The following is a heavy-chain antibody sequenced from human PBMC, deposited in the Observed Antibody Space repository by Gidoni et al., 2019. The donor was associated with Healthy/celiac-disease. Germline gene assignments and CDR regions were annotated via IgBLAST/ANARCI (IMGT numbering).Heavy chain of an antibody. D-gene: IGHD3-22*01. CDR3: ARDYYDSSGLDY. J-gene: IGHJ4*02. Sequence: QLQLQESGPGLVKPSETLSLTCTVSGGSISSSSDYWGWIRQPPGKGLEWIGSIYYSGSTYYNPSLKSRVTISVDTSKNQFSLKLSSVTAADTAVYYCARDYYDSSGLDYWGQGTLVTVSS. V-gene: IGHV4-39*01. CDR1: GGSISSSSDY. CDR2: IYYSGST.